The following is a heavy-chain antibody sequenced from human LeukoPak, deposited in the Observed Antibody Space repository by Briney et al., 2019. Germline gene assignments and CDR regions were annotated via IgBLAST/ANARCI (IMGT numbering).Heavy chain of an antibody. Sequence: ASVKVSCKASGGTFSSYAISWVRQAPGQGLEWMGWINPNSGGTNYAQKFQGRVTMTRDTSISTAYMELSRLRSDDTAVYYCARGYGEVFDYWGQGTLVTVSS. J-gene: IGHJ4*02. V-gene: IGHV1-2*02. CDR2: INPNSGGT. CDR1: GGTFSSYA. D-gene: IGHD4-17*01. CDR3: ARGYGEVFDY.